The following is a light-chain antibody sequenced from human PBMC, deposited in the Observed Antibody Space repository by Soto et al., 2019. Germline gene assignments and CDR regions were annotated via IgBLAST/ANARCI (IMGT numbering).Light chain of an antibody. V-gene: IGKV3-15*01. CDR2: GAS. Sequence: EIVMTQSPATLSVSPGERATLSCRASQSVSSNLAWYQQKPGQAPRLLIYGASTRATGIPARFSGSGSGTEFTLTISSLQPEDFAVYYCQQYNNWLTFGQGTKV. CDR1: QSVSSN. J-gene: IGKJ1*01. CDR3: QQYNNWLT.